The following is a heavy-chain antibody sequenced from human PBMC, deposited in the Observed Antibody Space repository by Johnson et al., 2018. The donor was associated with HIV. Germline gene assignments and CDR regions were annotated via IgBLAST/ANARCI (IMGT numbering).Heavy chain of an antibody. CDR1: GFTFSNYG. CDR2: IRYDGDIT. J-gene: IGHJ3*02. V-gene: IGHV3-30*02. D-gene: IGHD2-21*02. Sequence: QVQLVESGGGVVQPGGSLRLSCAASGFTFSNYGMHWVRQAPGKGLEWVAFIRYDGDITYYVDSVKGRFTISRDNSKNTLYLQMSSLRAEDTAVYYCAKDLVVTAPGAFDIWGQGTMVTVSS. CDR3: AKDLVVTAPGAFDI.